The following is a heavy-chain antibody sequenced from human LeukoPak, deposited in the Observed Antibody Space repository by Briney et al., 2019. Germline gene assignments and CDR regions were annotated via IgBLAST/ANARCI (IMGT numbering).Heavy chain of an antibody. V-gene: IGHV3-9*01. D-gene: IGHD3-10*01. Sequence: GGSLRLSCTASGFIFDGYAMHWVRQAPGKGLEWVSGINWNSDSMDYADSVKGRFTISRDNSKNTVYLQMNSLRAEDTAVYYCARMKPYGSGSYYNVSRFDPWGQGTLVTVSS. CDR2: INWNSDSM. CDR1: GFIFDGYA. J-gene: IGHJ5*02. CDR3: ARMKPYGSGSYYNVSRFDP.